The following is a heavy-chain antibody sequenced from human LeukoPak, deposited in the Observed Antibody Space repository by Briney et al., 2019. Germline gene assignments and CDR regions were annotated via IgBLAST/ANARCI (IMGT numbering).Heavy chain of an antibody. V-gene: IGHV4-30-4*01. CDR3: ARDGDRAIVGAPADDAFDI. CDR2: IYCSGSI. J-gene: IGHJ3*02. CDR1: GGSISSGDYY. D-gene: IGHD1-26*01. Sequence: SQTLSLTCTVSGGSISSGDYYWSWIRQPPGKGLEWIGYIYCSGSIHYNPSLKSRVSISLDTSKNQFSLKLSSVTAADTAVYYCARDGDRAIVGAPADDAFDIWGQGTMVTVSS.